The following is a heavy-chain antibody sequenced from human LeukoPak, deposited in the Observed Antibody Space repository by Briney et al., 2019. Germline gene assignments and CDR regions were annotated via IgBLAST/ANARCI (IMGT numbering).Heavy chain of an antibody. CDR3: ARDLYDSSGYPHNWFDP. V-gene: IGHV4-59*01. CDR1: GGSISSYY. CDR2: IYYSGST. Sequence: PSETLCLTCTVSGGSISSYYWSWIRQPPGKGLEWIGYIYYSGSTNYNPSLKSRVTISVDTSKNQFSLKLSSVTAADTAVYYCARDLYDSSGYPHNWFDPWGQGTLVTVSS. D-gene: IGHD3-22*01. J-gene: IGHJ5*02.